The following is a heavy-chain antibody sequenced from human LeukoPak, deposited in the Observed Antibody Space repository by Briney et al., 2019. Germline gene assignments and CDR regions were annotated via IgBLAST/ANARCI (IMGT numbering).Heavy chain of an antibody. D-gene: IGHD6-19*01. CDR2: ISWDSGSI. CDR3: AKDTIAVAGGVDY. CDR1: GFTFDDYA. Sequence: PGGSLRLSCAASGFTFDDYAMHWVRQAPGKGLEWVSGISWDSGSIGYADSVKGRFTISRDNAKNSLYLQMNSLRAKDTALYYCAKDTIAVAGGVDYWGQGTLVTVSS. V-gene: IGHV3-9*01. J-gene: IGHJ4*02.